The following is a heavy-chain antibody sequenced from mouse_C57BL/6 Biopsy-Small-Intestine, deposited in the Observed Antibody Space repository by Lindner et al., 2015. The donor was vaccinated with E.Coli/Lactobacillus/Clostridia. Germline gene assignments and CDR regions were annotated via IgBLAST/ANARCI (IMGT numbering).Heavy chain of an antibody. CDR1: GYTFNGYY. CDR2: ISPKSGAT. V-gene: IGHV1-72*04. CDR3: AISILSPANPNFDY. J-gene: IGHJ4*01. D-gene: IGHD2-3*01. Sequence: SVKVSCKASGYTFNGYYIHWVRQAPGLGLECMGWISPKSGATTYAQKFQGRVTMTRDTSISTAYMELSRLTSDDSAVYYCAISILSPANPNFDYWGQGTLVTVSS.